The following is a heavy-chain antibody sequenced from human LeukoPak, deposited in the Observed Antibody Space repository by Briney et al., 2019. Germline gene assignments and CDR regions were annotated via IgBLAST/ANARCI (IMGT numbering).Heavy chain of an antibody. J-gene: IGHJ3*02. CDR1: GYTFTSYY. V-gene: IGHV1-46*01. Sequence: ASVKVSCKASGYTFTSYYMHWVRQAPGQGLEWMGIINPSGGSTSYAQKFQGRVTMTRDTSTSTAYMELSSLRSEDTAVYYCASQGPHDAFDIWGQGTMVTVSS. CDR2: INPSGGST. CDR3: ASQGPHDAFDI.